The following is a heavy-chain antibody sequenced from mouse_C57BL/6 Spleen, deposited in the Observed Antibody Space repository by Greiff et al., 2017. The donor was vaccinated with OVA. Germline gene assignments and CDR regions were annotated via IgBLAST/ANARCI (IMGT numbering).Heavy chain of an antibody. CDR1: GYTFTSYW. D-gene: IGHD1-1*01. Sequence: QVQLQQSGAELVKPGASVKLSCKASGYTFTSYWMQWVKQRPGQGLEWIGEIDPSDSYTNYNQKFKGKATLTVDTSSSTAYLQLSSLTSEDSAVYSCARGGGTTLVPYAMDYWGQGTSVTVSS. J-gene: IGHJ4*01. CDR3: ARGGGTTLVPYAMDY. CDR2: IDPSDSYT. V-gene: IGHV1-50*01.